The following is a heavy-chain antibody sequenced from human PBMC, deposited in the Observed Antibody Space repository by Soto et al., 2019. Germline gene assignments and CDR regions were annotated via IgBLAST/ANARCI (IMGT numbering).Heavy chain of an antibody. V-gene: IGHV1-69*01. CDR3: ARSGGTYYFDH. J-gene: IGHJ4*01. CDR2: FVPMFSSS. Sequence: QVQLVQSGAEVRKPGSSVNVSCKASGTTFSTHGIHWVRQAPGQGLEWMGGFVPMFSSSNYAQKFQGRLTIVADESTNSAYIELSSLGADDSAIYYCARSGGTYYFDHWGQGTLVTVSS. D-gene: IGHD1-1*01. CDR1: GTTFSTHG.